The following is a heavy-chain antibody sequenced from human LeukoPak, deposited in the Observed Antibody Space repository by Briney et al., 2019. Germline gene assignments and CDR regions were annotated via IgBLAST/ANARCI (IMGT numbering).Heavy chain of an antibody. V-gene: IGHV1-69*01. CDR2: IIPIFGTA. CDR3: ARGAYSGYDPFDF. J-gene: IGHJ4*02. Sequence: GSSVKVSCKASGGSFSSYAISWVRQAPGQGLEWMGGIIPIFGTANYAQKFQGRVTITADESTSTAYMELSSLRSEDTAVYYCARGAYSGYDPFDFWGQGTLVTVSS. D-gene: IGHD5-12*01. CDR1: GGSFSSYA.